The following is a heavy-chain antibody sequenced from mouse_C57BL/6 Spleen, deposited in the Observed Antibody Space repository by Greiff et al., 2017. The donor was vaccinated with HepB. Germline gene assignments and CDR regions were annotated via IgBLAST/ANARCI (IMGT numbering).Heavy chain of an antibody. J-gene: IGHJ2*01. CDR1: GYTFTSYW. Sequence: VQLQQSGAELVMPGASVKLSCKASGYTFTSYWMHWVKQRPGQGLEWIGEIDPSDSYTNYNQKFKGKSTLTVDKSSSTAYMQLSSLTSEDSAVYYCVTMVTTHYYFDYWGQGTTLTVSS. CDR2: IDPSDSYT. D-gene: IGHD2-2*01. CDR3: VTMVTTHYYFDY. V-gene: IGHV1-69*01.